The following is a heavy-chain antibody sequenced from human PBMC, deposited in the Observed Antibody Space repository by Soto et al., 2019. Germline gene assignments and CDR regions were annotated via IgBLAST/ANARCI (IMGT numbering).Heavy chain of an antibody. V-gene: IGHV3-30*03. D-gene: IGHD1-7*01. CDR3: ARDRYGTTDYFDY. Sequence: PGGSLRLSCAASGFTFSSYGMHWVRQAPGKGLEWVAVISYDGSNKYYADSVKGRFTISRDNAKNSLYLQMNSLRAEDTAVYYCARDRYGTTDYFDYWGQGTLVTVSS. CDR2: ISYDGSNK. J-gene: IGHJ4*02. CDR1: GFTFSSYG.